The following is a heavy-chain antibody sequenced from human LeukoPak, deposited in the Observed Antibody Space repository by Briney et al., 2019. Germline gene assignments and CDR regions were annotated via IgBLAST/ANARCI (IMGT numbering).Heavy chain of an antibody. D-gene: IGHD2-15*01. CDR3: ARLPLCSGGSCYSGDY. Sequence: GGSLRLSCAASGFTFSSYSMNWVRQAPGKGLEWVSSISSSSSYIYYADSVKGRFTISRDNAKNSLYLQMNSLRAEDTAVYYCARLPLCSGGSCYSGDYWGQGTLVTVSS. V-gene: IGHV3-21*01. J-gene: IGHJ4*02. CDR1: GFTFSSYS. CDR2: ISSSSSYI.